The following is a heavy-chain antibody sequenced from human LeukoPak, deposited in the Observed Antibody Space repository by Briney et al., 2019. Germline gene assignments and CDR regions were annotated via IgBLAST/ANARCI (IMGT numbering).Heavy chain of an antibody. CDR3: ARLGFEGGELGY. CDR2: IKQDGSEK. D-gene: IGHD3-10*01. V-gene: IGHV3-7*01. CDR1: GFTFSSYW. J-gene: IGHJ4*02. Sequence: GGSLRLSCVVSGFTFSSYWMSWVRQAPGKGLEWVANIKQDGSEKYYVDSLKGRFTISRDNAKNSLYLQMNSLRAEDTAVYYCARLGFEGGELGYWGQGTLVTVSS.